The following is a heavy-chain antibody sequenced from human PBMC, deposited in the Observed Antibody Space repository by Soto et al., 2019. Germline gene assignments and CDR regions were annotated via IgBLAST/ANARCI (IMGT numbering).Heavy chain of an antibody. CDR3: APRRWELAEFDY. CDR1: GFTFGDYA. CDR2: IRSKAYGGTT. Sequence: TVGSRIISCTASGFTFGDYAMSWFRQAPGKGLEWVGFIRSKAYGGTTEYAASVKGRFTISRDDSKSIAYLQMNSLKTEDTAVYYCAPRRWELAEFDYWGQGTLVTVSS. J-gene: IGHJ4*02. V-gene: IGHV3-49*03. D-gene: IGHD1-26*01.